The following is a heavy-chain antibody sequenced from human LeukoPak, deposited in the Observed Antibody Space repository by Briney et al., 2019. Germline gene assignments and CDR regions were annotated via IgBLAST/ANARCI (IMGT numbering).Heavy chain of an antibody. CDR3: AKDHAPYRGSGSYVGMDV. CDR1: GFTLSSYG. Sequence: PGGSLRLSCATSGFTLSSYGAQWARQAPGRGLEWVAAISYDGSNKYYTDSVKGRFSIFRENSKNTLYLQMNSLRTEDTAVYYCAKDHAPYRGSGSYVGMDVWGQGTTVTVSS. J-gene: IGHJ6*02. V-gene: IGHV3-30*18. D-gene: IGHD3-10*01. CDR2: ISYDGSNK.